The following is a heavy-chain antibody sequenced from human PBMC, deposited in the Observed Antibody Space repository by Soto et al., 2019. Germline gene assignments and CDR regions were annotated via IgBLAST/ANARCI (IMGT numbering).Heavy chain of an antibody. Sequence: QVQLVQSGAEVKKPGASVKVSCKASGYTFTSYYMHWVRQAPGQGLEWLGIINPSGGSTSYAQKFQGRVTMTRDTSTSTVYMELSSMRSEDAAVYYCARSLRHVDCSGGSCYAHYFDYWGQGTLVTVSS. D-gene: IGHD2-15*01. CDR1: GYTFTSYY. V-gene: IGHV1-46*03. J-gene: IGHJ4*02. CDR2: INPSGGST. CDR3: ARSLRHVDCSGGSCYAHYFDY.